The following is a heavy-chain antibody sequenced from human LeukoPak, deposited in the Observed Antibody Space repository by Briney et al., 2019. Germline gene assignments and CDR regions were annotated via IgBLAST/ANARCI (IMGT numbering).Heavy chain of an antibody. Sequence: PSETLSLTCTVSGGSISSYYWSWIRQPPGKGLEWIGYIYYSGSTNYNPSLKSRVTISVDTSKNQFSLKLSSVTAADTAVYYCARGAPLRSAFDIWSQGTMVTVSS. D-gene: IGHD3-16*01. J-gene: IGHJ3*02. CDR1: GGSISSYY. V-gene: IGHV4-59*01. CDR3: ARGAPLRSAFDI. CDR2: IYYSGST.